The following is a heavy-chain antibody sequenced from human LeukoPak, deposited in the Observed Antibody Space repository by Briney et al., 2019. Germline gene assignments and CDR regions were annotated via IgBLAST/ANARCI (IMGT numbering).Heavy chain of an antibody. J-gene: IGHJ3*02. CDR2: INPNRGGT. D-gene: IGHD2-2*01. V-gene: IGHV1-2*02. CDR3: ARVLGGYCSSTSCPDAFDI. Sequence: GASVKVSCKASGYTFTGYYMPWVRQAPGQGLEWMGWINPNRGGTNYAQKFQGGVTMTRDTSISTAYMELSRLRSDDTAVYYCARVLGGYCSSTSCPDAFDIWGQGTMVTVSS. CDR1: GYTFTGYY.